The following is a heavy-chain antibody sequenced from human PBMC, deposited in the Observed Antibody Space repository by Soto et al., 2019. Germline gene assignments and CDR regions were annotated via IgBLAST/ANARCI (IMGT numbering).Heavy chain of an antibody. D-gene: IGHD3-22*01. J-gene: IGHJ5*02. V-gene: IGHV4-4*02. CDR1: GGSITTSNW. Sequence: PSETLSLTCAVSGGSITTSNWWTWVRQAPGKGLEWIGEIYHTGSPNYNPSLKSRVTISIDNSKNQFSLKLTSVTAADTAVYYCARGAKYFYDRAGRHWHWFDPWGQGTLVTVSS. CDR2: IYHTGSP. CDR3: ARGAKYFYDRAGRHWHWFDP.